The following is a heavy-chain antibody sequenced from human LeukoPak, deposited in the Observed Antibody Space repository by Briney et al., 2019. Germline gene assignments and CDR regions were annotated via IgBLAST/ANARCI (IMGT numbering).Heavy chain of an antibody. Sequence: PSETLSLTCTVSGGSISSYYWSWIRQPAGKGLEWIGRIYTSGSTNYNPSLKSRVTMSVDTSKNQFSLKLSSVTAADTAVYYCARDVFSGLWKDHYFDYWGQGTLVTVSS. V-gene: IGHV4-4*07. J-gene: IGHJ4*02. CDR3: ARDVFSGLWKDHYFDY. D-gene: IGHD1-1*01. CDR1: GGSISSYY. CDR2: IYTSGST.